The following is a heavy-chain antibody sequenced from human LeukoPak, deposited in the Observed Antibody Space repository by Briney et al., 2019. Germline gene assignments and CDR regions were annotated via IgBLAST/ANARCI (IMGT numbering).Heavy chain of an antibody. CDR3: ARSAYYSSGYYLFDY. V-gene: IGHV4-4*07. CDR1: GGSISSYY. Sequence: SETLSLTCTVSGGSISSYYWSWIRQPAGKGLEWIGRIYTSGSTNYNPSLKSRVTMSVDTSKNQFSLKLSSVTAADTAVYYCARSAYYSSGYYLFDYWGQGTLVTVSS. J-gene: IGHJ4*02. D-gene: IGHD3-22*01. CDR2: IYTSGST.